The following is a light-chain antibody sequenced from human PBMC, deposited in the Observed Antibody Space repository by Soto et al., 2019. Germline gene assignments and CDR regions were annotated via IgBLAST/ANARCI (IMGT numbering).Light chain of an antibody. J-gene: IGKJ1*01. Sequence: EIVMTQSPATLSVAAGERATLSCRASQSVSSILAWYQQKPGQAPRLLIYGASTRATGVPARFSGSGSGTEFTLTISSLQSEDFAVYYCQQYNDWPRTFGQGTKV. CDR1: QSVSSI. CDR3: QQYNDWPRT. V-gene: IGKV3-15*01. CDR2: GAS.